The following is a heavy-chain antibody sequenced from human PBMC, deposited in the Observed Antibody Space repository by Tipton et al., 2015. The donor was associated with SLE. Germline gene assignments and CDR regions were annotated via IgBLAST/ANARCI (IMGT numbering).Heavy chain of an antibody. V-gene: IGHV4-38-2*02. CDR1: GYSISSGYY. Sequence: TLSLTCTVSGYSISSGYYWGWIRQPPGKGLEWIGSIYHSGSTYYNPSLKSRVTISVDTSKDQFSLKLSSVTAADTAVYYCARLHYTSNWYNPLGYFRSWGQGTLVTVSP. D-gene: IGHD6-13*01. J-gene: IGHJ1*01. CDR3: ARLHYTSNWYNPLGYFRS. CDR2: IYHSGST.